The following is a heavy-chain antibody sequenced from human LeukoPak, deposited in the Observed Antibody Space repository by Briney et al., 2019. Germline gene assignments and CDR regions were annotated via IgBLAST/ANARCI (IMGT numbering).Heavy chain of an antibody. CDR1: GYTFTGYY. J-gene: IGHJ4*02. CDR3: ARDPYDSSGYYFDY. CDR2: INPNSGGT. V-gene: IGHV1-2*02. Sequence: ASVKVSCKASGYTFTGYYMHWVRQAPGQGLEWKGWINPNSGGTNYAQKFQGRVTMTRDTSISTAYMELSRLRSDDTAVYYCARDPYDSSGYYFDYWGQGTLVTVSS. D-gene: IGHD3-22*01.